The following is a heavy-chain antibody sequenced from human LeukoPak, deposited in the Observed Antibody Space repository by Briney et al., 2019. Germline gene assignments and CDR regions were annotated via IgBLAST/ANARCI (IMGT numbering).Heavy chain of an antibody. Sequence: GASVKLSCKASGYTCTSYALNWVRQPPAPGLEWMGWINTNTGNTTYAQAFTGRFVFSLDTSVSTAYLQISRLKAEDTAVYYCARVRARGQLWLQGYWGQGTLVTVSS. J-gene: IGHJ4*02. CDR2: INTNTGNT. D-gene: IGHD5-18*01. CDR3: ARVRARGQLWLQGY. CDR1: GYTCTSYA. V-gene: IGHV7-4-1*02.